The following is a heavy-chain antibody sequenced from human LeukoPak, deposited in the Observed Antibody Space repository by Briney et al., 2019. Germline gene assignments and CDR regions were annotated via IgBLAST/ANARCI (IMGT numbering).Heavy chain of an antibody. CDR2: IKQDGGEK. V-gene: IGHV3-7*01. CDR3: ASPPGAARDY. J-gene: IGHJ4*02. Sequence: GGSLRLSCTASGFTLSSYWMSWVRQAPGKGLEWVANIKQDGGEKYYVDSVKGRFTISRDNAKNSLYLQMNSLRAEDTAVYYCASPPGAARDYWGQGTLVTVSS. D-gene: IGHD6-6*01. CDR1: GFTLSSYW.